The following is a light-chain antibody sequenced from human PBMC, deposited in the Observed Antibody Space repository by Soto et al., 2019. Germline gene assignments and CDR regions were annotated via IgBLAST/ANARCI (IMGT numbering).Light chain of an antibody. Sequence: SVLTQPASVSGSPGQSITISCTGTSSDIGAYNYVSWYQQHPGKAPKLMIYEVSNRPSGISNRFSGSKSGNTASLTISGLQADDEADYYCSSYTSTSSYVYATGTKVTV. CDR3: SSYTSTSSYV. V-gene: IGLV2-14*01. CDR2: EVS. J-gene: IGLJ1*01. CDR1: SSDIGAYNY.